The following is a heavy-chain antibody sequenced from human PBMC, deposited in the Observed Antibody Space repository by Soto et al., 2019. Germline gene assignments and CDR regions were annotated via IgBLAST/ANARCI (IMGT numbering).Heavy chain of an antibody. D-gene: IGHD2-8*01. V-gene: IGHV3-11*01. CDR1: GITLSDNY. J-gene: IGHJ4*02. CDR3: ASGKWSLDY. CDR2: ISNSDYTT. Sequence: QVHLVASGGGLVKPGGSLRLSCVASGITLSDNYMTWIRQAPGKGLEWLSYISNSDYTTYYADSVKGRFTISRDNAKNSLYLQLNGLRVEDTAVYYCASGKWSLDYWGQGILVTDSS.